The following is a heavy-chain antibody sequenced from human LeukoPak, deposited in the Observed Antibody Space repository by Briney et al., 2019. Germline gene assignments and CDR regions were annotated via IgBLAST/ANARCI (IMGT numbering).Heavy chain of an antibody. CDR2: IKSISDGGTT. Sequence: GGSLRLSCAASGFTFSKAWMSWVRQAPGTGLEWVGRIKSISDGGTTDYAAPVKGRFTISRDDSKNVLYLQMNSLKTEDTAVYYCTTNTFASYWGQGTLVTVSS. CDR3: TTNTFASY. J-gene: IGHJ4*02. D-gene: IGHD1/OR15-1a*01. CDR1: GFTFSKAW. V-gene: IGHV3-15*01.